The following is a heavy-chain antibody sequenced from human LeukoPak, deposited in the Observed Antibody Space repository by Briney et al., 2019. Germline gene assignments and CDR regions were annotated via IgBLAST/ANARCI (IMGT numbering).Heavy chain of an antibody. J-gene: IGHJ4*02. CDR2: IYYSGST. V-gene: IGHV4-39*01. CDR3: ASRNDILTGYVFDF. CDR1: GGSVSSSIYY. Sequence: SETLSFTCTVSGGSVSSSIYYWGWIRQPPGKGLEWIGSIYYSGSTSYNPSLKSRVTISVDTSKNQFSLKLTSVTAADMAVYYCASRNDILTGYVFDFWGQGTLVTVSS. D-gene: IGHD3-9*01.